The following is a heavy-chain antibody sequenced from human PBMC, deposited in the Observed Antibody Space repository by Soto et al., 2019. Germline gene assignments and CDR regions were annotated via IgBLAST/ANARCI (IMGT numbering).Heavy chain of an antibody. J-gene: IGHJ6*02. CDR2: IYWDDDK. Sequence: SGPTLVNPTQTLTLTCTFSGFSLSTSGVGVGWIRQPPGKALEWLALIYWDDDKRYSPSLRSRLTINKDTSKNQVVLTMTNMDPVDTATYYCIQSRCGGDCLQSYASHYYYGLDVWGQGTTVTLSS. D-gene: IGHD2-21*02. CDR3: IQSRCGGDCLQSYASHYYYGLDV. CDR1: GFSLSTSGVG. V-gene: IGHV2-5*02.